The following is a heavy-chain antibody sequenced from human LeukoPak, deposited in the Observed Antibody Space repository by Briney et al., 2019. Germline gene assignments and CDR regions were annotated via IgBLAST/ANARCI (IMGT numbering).Heavy chain of an antibody. J-gene: IGHJ6*02. CDR2: IWYDGSNK. Sequence: GRSLRLSCAASGFTFSSYGMHWVRQAPGKGLEWVAVIWYDGSNKYYADSVKGRFTISRDNSKNTLYLQMNSLRAEDTAVYYCARDLTVTIDYYYHGMDVWGQGTTVTVSS. D-gene: IGHD4-17*01. CDR3: ARDLTVTIDYYYHGMDV. V-gene: IGHV3-33*01. CDR1: GFTFSSYG.